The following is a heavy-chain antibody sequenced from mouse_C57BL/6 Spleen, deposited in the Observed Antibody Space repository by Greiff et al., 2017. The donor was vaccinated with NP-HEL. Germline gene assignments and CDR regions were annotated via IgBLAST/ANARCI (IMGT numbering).Heavy chain of an antibody. Sequence: EVQLQQSGAELVRPGASVKLSCTASGFNIKDDYMHWVKQRPEQGLEWIGWIDPENGDTEYASKFQGKATITADTSSNTAYLQLSSLTSEDTAVYYCTPIYYGNGGYWGQGTTLTVSS. CDR1: GFNIKDDY. CDR3: TPIYYGNGGY. J-gene: IGHJ2*01. V-gene: IGHV14-4*01. D-gene: IGHD2-1*01. CDR2: IDPENGDT.